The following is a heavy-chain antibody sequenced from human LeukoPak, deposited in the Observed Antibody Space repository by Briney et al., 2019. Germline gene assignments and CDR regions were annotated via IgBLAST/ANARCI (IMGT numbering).Heavy chain of an antibody. D-gene: IGHD1-26*01. CDR2: ISYDGSNK. V-gene: IGHV3-30-3*01. J-gene: IGHJ1*01. CDR3: ASPPAAIVGATMTFQH. Sequence: GGSLRLSCAASGFTFSSYAMHWVRQAPGKGLEWVAVISYDGSNKYYADSVKGRFTISRDNSKNTLYLQMNSLRAEDTAVYYCASPPAAIVGATMTFQHWGQGTLVTVSS. CDR1: GFTFSSYA.